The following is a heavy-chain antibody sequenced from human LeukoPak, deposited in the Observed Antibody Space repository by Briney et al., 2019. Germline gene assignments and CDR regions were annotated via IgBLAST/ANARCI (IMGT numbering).Heavy chain of an antibody. Sequence: GGSLRLSYAASGFTFSSYGMHWVRQAPGKGLEWVAFIRYDGSNKYYADSVKGRFTISRDNSKNTLYLHVNSLRPEDTAVYYCASSTTYSGYDRLYFDYWGQGTLVTVSS. V-gene: IGHV3-30*02. J-gene: IGHJ4*02. D-gene: IGHD5-12*01. CDR2: IRYDGSNK. CDR3: ASSTTYSGYDRLYFDY. CDR1: GFTFSSYG.